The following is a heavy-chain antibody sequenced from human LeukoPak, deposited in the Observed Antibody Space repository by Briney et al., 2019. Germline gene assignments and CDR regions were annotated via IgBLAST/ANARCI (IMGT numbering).Heavy chain of an antibody. CDR1: GFIFNSYA. J-gene: IGHJ4*02. CDR2: ISDNSRYI. Sequence: PGGSLRLSCAASGFIFNSYAMHWVRQAPGKGLEWVSSISDNSRYIYYADSMRGRFTISRDNAKNSLYLQMDSLKPEDTAVYYCARVAEAAAFDSWGQGTLVTVSS. D-gene: IGHD6-13*01. CDR3: ARVAEAAAFDS. V-gene: IGHV3-21*06.